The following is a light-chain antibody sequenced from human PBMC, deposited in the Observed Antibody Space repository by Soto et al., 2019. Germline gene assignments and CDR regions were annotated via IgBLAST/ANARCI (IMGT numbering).Light chain of an antibody. J-gene: IGKJ5*01. CDR1: QSISNW. Sequence: IKKTQSPSTLPASVGERVPITCRASQSISNWLAWYQQKPGTAPKVLIYHASNLQSGVPSRFSGSGSGTEFTLTISSLEPDDFATYYCQQYYSYPITFGQGTRLEIK. CDR3: QQYYSYPIT. V-gene: IGKV1-5*01. CDR2: HAS.